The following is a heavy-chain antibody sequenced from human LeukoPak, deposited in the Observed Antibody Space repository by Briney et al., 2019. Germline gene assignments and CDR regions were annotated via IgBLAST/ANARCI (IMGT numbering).Heavy chain of an antibody. V-gene: IGHV3-53*05. CDR3: AKVVRYYYDRGPSDY. CDR2: IYSGGST. Sequence: GGSLRLSCAASGFTVSSNYMSWVRQAPGKGLEWVSVIYSGGSTYYADSVKGRFTISRDNSKNTLYLQMNSLRAEDTAVYYCAKVVRYYYDRGPSDYWGQGTLVTVSS. J-gene: IGHJ4*02. CDR1: GFTVSSNY. D-gene: IGHD3-22*01.